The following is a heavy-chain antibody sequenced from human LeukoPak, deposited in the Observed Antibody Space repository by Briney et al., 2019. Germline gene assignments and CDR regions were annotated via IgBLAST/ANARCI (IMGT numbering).Heavy chain of an antibody. V-gene: IGHV3-30*18. J-gene: IGHJ4*02. D-gene: IGHD3-22*01. CDR3: AKPYYYDSSGYYGYFDY. Sequence: GGSLRLSCAASGLTFDDYAMHWVRQAPGKGLEWVAVISYDGSNKYYADSVKGRFTISRDNSKNTLYLQMNSLRAEDTAVYYCAKPYYYDSSGYYGYFDYWGQGTLVTVSS. CDR2: ISYDGSNK. CDR1: GLTFDDYA.